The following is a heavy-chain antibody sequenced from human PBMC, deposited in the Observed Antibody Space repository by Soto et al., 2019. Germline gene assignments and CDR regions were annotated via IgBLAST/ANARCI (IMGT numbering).Heavy chain of an antibody. V-gene: IGHV3-30-3*01. D-gene: IGHD6-19*01. Sequence: GGSLRLSCAASGFTFSSYAMHWVRQAPGKGLEWVAVISYDGSNKYYADSVKGRFTISRDNSKNTLYLQMNSLRAGDTAVYYCARDQVKAVAGNGVDYYYGMDVWGQGTTVTVSS. CDR1: GFTFSSYA. CDR2: ISYDGSNK. CDR3: ARDQVKAVAGNGVDYYYGMDV. J-gene: IGHJ6*02.